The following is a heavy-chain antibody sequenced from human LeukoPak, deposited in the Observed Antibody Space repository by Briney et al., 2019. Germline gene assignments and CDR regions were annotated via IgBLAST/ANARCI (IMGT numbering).Heavy chain of an antibody. CDR3: AKDRWDSSGTPNAFDI. J-gene: IGHJ3*02. V-gene: IGHV3-23*01. Sequence: GGSLRLSCAASGFTFSSYAMSWVRQAPGKGLEWVSAISGSGGSTYYADSVKGRFTISRDNSKNTLYLQMNSLRAEDTAVYYCAKDRWDSSGTPNAFDIWGQGTMVTVSS. CDR2: ISGSGGST. D-gene: IGHD3-22*01. CDR1: GFTFSSYA.